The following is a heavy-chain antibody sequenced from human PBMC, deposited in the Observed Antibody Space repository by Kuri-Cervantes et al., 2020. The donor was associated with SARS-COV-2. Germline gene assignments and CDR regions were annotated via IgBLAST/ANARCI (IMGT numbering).Heavy chain of an antibody. CDR2: ISSSSSYI. D-gene: IGHD3-10*01. CDR3: ASVRITMVRGVRVSRDY. V-gene: IGHV3-21*06. CDR1: GFTFSSYS. J-gene: IGHJ4*02. Sequence: GGSLRLSCAASGFTFSSYSMNWVRQAPGKGLEWVSSISSSSSYIYYADSVKGRFTISRDNAQNSLYLQMDDLGAEDTAVYYCASVRITMVRGVRVSRDYWGQGTLVTVSS.